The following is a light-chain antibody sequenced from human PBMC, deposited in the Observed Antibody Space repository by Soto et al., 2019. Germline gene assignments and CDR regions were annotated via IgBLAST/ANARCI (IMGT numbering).Light chain of an antibody. CDR2: DAS. Sequence: EIVMTQSPATMSVSPGERATLSCRASQSVSSYLAWYQQKPGQAPRLLIYDASNRATGIPARFSGSGSGTDYTLTVSSLEPEDFAVYYCQQRGNLPWTFGQGTKVDIK. CDR1: QSVSSY. V-gene: IGKV3-11*01. CDR3: QQRGNLPWT. J-gene: IGKJ1*01.